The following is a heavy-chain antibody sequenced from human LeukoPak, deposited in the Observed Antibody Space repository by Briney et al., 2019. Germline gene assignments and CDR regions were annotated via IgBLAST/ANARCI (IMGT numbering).Heavy chain of an antibody. CDR2: INHSGGT. V-gene: IGHV4-34*01. Sequence: SETLSLTCAVYGGSFSGYYWSWIRQPPGKGLEWIGEINHSGGTNYNPSLKSRVSISVDTSKNQFSLKLSSVTAADTAVYYCARVKGDSSAPDAFDIWGQGTMVTVSS. CDR1: GGSFSGYY. CDR3: ARVKGDSSAPDAFDI. J-gene: IGHJ3*02. D-gene: IGHD3-22*01.